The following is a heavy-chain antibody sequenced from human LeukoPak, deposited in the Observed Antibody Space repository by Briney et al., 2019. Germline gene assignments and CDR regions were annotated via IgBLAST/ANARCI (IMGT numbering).Heavy chain of an antibody. D-gene: IGHD2-2*01. Sequence: ASVKVSCKASGGTFSSYAVGWVRQATGQGLEWMGWMNPNSGNTGYAQKFQGRVTITRNTSISTAYMALSSLTSEDTAVYYCVRGYCSNTSCAGHNWFDPWGQGTLVTVSS. J-gene: IGHJ5*02. V-gene: IGHV1-8*03. CDR1: GGTFSSYA. CDR2: MNPNSGNT. CDR3: VRGYCSNTSCAGHNWFDP.